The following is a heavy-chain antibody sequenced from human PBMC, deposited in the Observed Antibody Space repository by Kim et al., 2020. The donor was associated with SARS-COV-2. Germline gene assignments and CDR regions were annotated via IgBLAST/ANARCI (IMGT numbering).Heavy chain of an antibody. CDR3: ARGQDDFWSGYWGSGIV. D-gene: IGHD3-3*01. J-gene: IGHJ6*02. CDR2: IYSGGST. V-gene: IGHV3-53*01. Sequence: GGSLRLSCAASGFTVSSNYMSWVRQAPGKGLEWVSVIYSGGSTYYADSVKGRFTISRDNSKNTLYLQMNSLRAEDTAVYYCARGQDDFWSGYWGSGIVWGQGTTVTVSS. CDR1: GFTVSSNY.